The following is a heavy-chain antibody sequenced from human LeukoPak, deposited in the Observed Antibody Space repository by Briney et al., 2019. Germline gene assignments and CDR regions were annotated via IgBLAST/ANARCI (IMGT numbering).Heavy chain of an antibody. CDR3: ARIPLGYSGAYYFDY. Sequence: PSETLSLTCTVSRGSISGSIRSYYWSWLRQPPGKGLEWIGYISSSVSVNDNPSLRSRVTISVETSKHQFFLNLSSVSAADTGVYYCARIPLGYSGAYYFDYWGQGTLVTVSP. V-gene: IGHV4-4*09. CDR1: RGSISGSIRSYY. J-gene: IGHJ4*02. CDR2: ISSSVSV. D-gene: IGHD5-12*01.